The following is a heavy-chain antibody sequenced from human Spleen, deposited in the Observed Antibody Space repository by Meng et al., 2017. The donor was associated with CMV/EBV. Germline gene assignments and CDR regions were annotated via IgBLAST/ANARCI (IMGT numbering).Heavy chain of an antibody. CDR1: GFTFSSYW. CDR2: IKQDGSEK. Sequence: GGSLRLSCAASGFTFSSYWMSWVRLAPGKGLEWVANIKQDGSEKYYVDSVKGRFTISRDNAKNSLYLQMNSLSAEDTAVYYCARDRDDFWTGYSFYWGQGTLVTVSS. V-gene: IGHV3-7*01. J-gene: IGHJ4*02. CDR3: ARDRDDFWTGYSFY. D-gene: IGHD3/OR15-3a*01.